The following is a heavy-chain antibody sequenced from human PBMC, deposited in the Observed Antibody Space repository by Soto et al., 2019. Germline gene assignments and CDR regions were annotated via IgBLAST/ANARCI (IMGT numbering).Heavy chain of an antibody. D-gene: IGHD2-2*01. Sequence: SETLSLTCAVSGDSFSSYYWSWIRQPPGKGLEWIAYIFSTGTTSYNPSLKSRVSASVDTSKNQVYLHLNSMTAADTAVYYCARVPDRWGQGTLVTVSS. CDR2: IFSTGTT. CDR3: ARVPDR. J-gene: IGHJ5*02. CDR1: GDSFSSYY. V-gene: IGHV4-59*08.